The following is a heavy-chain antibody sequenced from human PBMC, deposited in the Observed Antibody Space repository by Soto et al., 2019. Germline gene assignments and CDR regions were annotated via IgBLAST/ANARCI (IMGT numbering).Heavy chain of an antibody. Sequence: SVKVSCKASGFTFTSSAVQWVRQARGQRLEWIGWIVVGSGNTNYAQKFQERVTITRDMPTSTAYMELSSLRSEDTAVYYCEAEGSNWSYNYWGQGPLATASS. CDR1: GFTFTSSA. CDR3: EAEGSNWSYNY. V-gene: IGHV1-58*01. J-gene: IGHJ4*02. D-gene: IGHD1-7*01. CDR2: IVVGSGNT.